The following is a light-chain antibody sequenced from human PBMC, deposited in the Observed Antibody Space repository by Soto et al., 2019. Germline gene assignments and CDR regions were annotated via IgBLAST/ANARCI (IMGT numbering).Light chain of an antibody. CDR1: QGISSY. V-gene: IGKV1-8*01. CDR3: QQRSGWPT. CDR2: AAS. J-gene: IGKJ1*01. Sequence: AIRMTQSPSSLSASTGDRVTITCRASQGISSYLAWYQQKPGKAPKLLIYAASTLQSGVPSRFSGSGSGTDFTLTISCLQSEDFATYYCQQRSGWPTCGQGTKV.